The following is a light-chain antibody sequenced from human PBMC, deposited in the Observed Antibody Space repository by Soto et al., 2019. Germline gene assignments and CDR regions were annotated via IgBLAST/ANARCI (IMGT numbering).Light chain of an antibody. V-gene: IGLV2-14*01. CDR1: SSDVGAYNY. CDR3: SSYTTNTPGGYV. Sequence: QSVLTQPASVSGSPGQSITISCTGTSSDVGAYNYVSWYQQYPGKAPKLMIYEVKNRPSGVSNRFSGSRSGSTASLTISGLQAEDEADYYCSSYTTNTPGGYVFGTGTKLTVL. J-gene: IGLJ1*01. CDR2: EVK.